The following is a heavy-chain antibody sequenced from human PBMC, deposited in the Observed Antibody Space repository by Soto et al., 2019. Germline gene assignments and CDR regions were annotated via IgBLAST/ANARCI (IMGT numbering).Heavy chain of an antibody. CDR2: IYSGGST. J-gene: IGHJ4*02. V-gene: IGHV3-66*01. CDR3: ARDGAGGYFDS. CDR1: GFTVSSNY. D-gene: IGHD6-13*01. Sequence: PGGSLRLSCAASGFTVSSNYMSWVRQAPGKGLEWVSVIYSGGSTYYADSVKGRFTISRDNSKNSLFLQMNSLRAEDTAVYYCARDGAGGYFDSWGQGTLVTVSS.